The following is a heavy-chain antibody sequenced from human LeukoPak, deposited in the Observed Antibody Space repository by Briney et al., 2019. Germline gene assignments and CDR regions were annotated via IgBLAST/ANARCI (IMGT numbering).Heavy chain of an antibody. J-gene: IGHJ5*02. V-gene: IGHV1-8*02. D-gene: IGHD3-3*01. CDR3: ARTYYDFWSGESNWFDP. Sequence: ASVKVSCKASGYTFTGYYMHWVRQAPGQGLEWMGWMNPNSGNTGYAQKFQGRVTMTRNTSISTAYMELSSLRSEDTAVYYCARTYYDFWSGESNWFDPWGQGTLVTVSS. CDR2: MNPNSGNT. CDR1: GYTFTGYY.